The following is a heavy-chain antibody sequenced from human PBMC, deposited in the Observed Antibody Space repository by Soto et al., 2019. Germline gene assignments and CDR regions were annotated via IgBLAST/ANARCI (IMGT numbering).Heavy chain of an antibody. Sequence: EVQLVESGGGLVQPGGSLRLSCAASGFIVSSNYMSWVRQAPGKGLEWVSIIYNDGSTFYADSVKGRFTISRDNSKNSIYLQMLSLRAEDTAVYSCARDSDARYWGQGTLVTVSS. J-gene: IGHJ4*02. CDR2: IYNDGST. CDR1: GFIVSSNY. V-gene: IGHV3-66*01. CDR3: ARDSDARY.